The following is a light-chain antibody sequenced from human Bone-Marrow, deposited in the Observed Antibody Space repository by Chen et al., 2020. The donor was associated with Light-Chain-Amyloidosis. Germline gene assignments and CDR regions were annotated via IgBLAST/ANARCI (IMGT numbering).Light chain of an antibody. CDR2: KNN. CDR1: SSNIGSNY. V-gene: IGLV1-47*01. Sequence: QSVLTQPPSASGTPGQRVTISCSGGSSNIGSNYVYWYQQLPGTAPQLLIYKNNQRPSGVPDRFSGSKSGTYASLAISGVRSEDEADYHCAAWDDTLSGPVFGGGTKVTVL. CDR3: AAWDDTLSGPV. J-gene: IGLJ3*02.